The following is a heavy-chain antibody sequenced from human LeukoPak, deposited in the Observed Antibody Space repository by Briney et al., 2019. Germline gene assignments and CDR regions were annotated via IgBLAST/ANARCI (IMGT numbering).Heavy chain of an antibody. Sequence: ASVKVSCKASGYTFTGYYMHWVRQAPGQGLEWMGWINPNSGGTNYAQKFQGRVTMTRDMSISTAYMELSRLRSDDTAVYYCARAYRVTDTFDYWGQGTLVTVSS. D-gene: IGHD5-18*01. V-gene: IGHV1-2*02. CDR1: GYTFTGYY. J-gene: IGHJ4*02. CDR2: INPNSGGT. CDR3: ARAYRVTDTFDY.